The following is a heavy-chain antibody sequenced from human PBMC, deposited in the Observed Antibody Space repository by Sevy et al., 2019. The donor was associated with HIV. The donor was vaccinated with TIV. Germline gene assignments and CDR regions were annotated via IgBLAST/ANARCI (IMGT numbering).Heavy chain of an antibody. V-gene: IGHV3-9*01. CDR3: AKDIHRGCDGLNCYRDYYYFYGLDA. Sequence: GGSLRLSCSASGFTFDGYAMHWVRQVPGKGLEWVSGVSWNSRNIGYADSVKGRFTISRDNANHFLYLEMNSLRPEDTALYYCAKDIHRGCDGLNCYRDYYYFYGLDAWGQGTTVTVSS. J-gene: IGHJ6*02. CDR2: VSWNSRNI. D-gene: IGHD2-21*01. CDR1: GFTFDGYA.